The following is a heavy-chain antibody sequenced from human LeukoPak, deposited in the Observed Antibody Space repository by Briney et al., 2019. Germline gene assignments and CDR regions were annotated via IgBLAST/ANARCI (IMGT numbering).Heavy chain of an antibody. CDR3: AKDVVVVVITPDYYYMDV. J-gene: IGHJ6*03. Sequence: PGGSLRLSCAASGFTFSSYAMSWVRQAPGKGLEWVSAISGSGGSTYYADSVKGRFTISRDNSKNTLYLQMNSLRAEDTAVYYCAKDVVVVVITPDYYYMDVWGKGTTVTVSS. CDR1: GFTFSSYA. V-gene: IGHV3-23*01. CDR2: ISGSGGST. D-gene: IGHD3-22*01.